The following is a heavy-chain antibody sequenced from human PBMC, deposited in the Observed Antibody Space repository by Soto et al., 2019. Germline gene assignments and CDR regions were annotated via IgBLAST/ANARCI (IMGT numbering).Heavy chain of an antibody. CDR2: IYSGGST. D-gene: IGHD4-17*01. Sequence: EVQLVESGGGLVQPGGSLRLSCAASGFTVSSNYMSWVRQAPGKGLEWVSVIYSGGSTYYADSVKGRFTISRDNSKNTLYLQMNSLRAEDTAVYYCAGETTVTDPHDAFDIWGQGTMVTVSS. V-gene: IGHV3-66*01. CDR3: AGETTVTDPHDAFDI. CDR1: GFTVSSNY. J-gene: IGHJ3*02.